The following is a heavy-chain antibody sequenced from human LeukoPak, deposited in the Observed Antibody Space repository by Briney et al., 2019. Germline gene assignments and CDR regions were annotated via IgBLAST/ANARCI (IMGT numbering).Heavy chain of an antibody. D-gene: IGHD6-6*01. CDR1: GGSFSGYY. Sequence: SETLSLTCAVYGGSFSGYYWSWIRQPPGKGLEWIGEINHSGSTNYNPSLKSRVTISVDTSKNQFSLKLSSLTAAYTAVYYCARMMLAARPSPLDYWGRGTLVTVSS. V-gene: IGHV4-34*01. CDR2: INHSGST. CDR3: ARMMLAARPSPLDY. J-gene: IGHJ4*02.